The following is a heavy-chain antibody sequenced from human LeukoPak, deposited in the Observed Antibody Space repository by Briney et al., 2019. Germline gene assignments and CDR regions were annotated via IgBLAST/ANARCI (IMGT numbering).Heavy chain of an antibody. V-gene: IGHV3-7*01. CDR2: MNEDGSDK. Sequence: GGSLRLSCAASGFTFNTHWTSWVRQAPGKGLEWVAHMNEDGSDKYYVDSVKGRFTISRDDAKNSLSLQMSSLRAEDTAVYYRARWTKVAAYWGQGTLVTVSS. D-gene: IGHD4-23*01. CDR3: ARWTKVAAY. CDR1: GFTFNTHW. J-gene: IGHJ4*02.